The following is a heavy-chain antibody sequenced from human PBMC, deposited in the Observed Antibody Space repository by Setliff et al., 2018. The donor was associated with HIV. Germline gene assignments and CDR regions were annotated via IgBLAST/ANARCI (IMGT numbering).Heavy chain of an antibody. CDR3: AREVSWFFDL. Sequence: VASVKVSCKTTGYTFSTYPMHWVRQAPGQGLEWLGWIIPGNGNTKYSQKFQGRVTITRDTSASTAYMELSSLRAEDTAVYYCAREVSWFFDLWGHGTLVTVS. CDR1: GYTFSTYP. V-gene: IGHV1-3*01. J-gene: IGHJ2*01. CDR2: IIPGNGNT.